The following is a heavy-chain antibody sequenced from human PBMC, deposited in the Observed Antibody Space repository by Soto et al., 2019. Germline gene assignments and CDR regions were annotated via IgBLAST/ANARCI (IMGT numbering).Heavy chain of an antibody. V-gene: IGHV1-8*01. D-gene: IGHD3-3*01. Sequence: GASVKVSCKASGYTFTSYDINWVRQATGQGLEWMGWMNPNSGNTGYAQKFQGRVTMTRNTSISTAYMELSSLRSEDTAVYYCARGLTDDFWSGLLGQLYYYYYGMDVWGQGTTVTVSS. CDR1: GYTFTSYD. CDR3: ARGLTDDFWSGLLGQLYYYYYGMDV. J-gene: IGHJ6*02. CDR2: MNPNSGNT.